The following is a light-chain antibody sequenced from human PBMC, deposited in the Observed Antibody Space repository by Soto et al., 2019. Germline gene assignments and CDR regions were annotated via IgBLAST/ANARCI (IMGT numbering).Light chain of an antibody. CDR1: QTISSW. V-gene: IGKV1-5*03. CDR2: KAS. CDR3: QQAYSFPIT. J-gene: IGKJ5*01. Sequence: DIQMTQSPSTLSGSVGDRVTITCRVSQTISSWLAWYQQKPGKAPKLLIYKASTLKSGVPSRFSGSGSGTDFTLTISSLQPEDFATYYCQQAYSFPITFGQGTRLEIK.